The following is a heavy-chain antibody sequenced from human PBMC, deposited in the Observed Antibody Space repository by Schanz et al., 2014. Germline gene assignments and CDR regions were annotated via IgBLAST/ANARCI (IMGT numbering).Heavy chain of an antibody. V-gene: IGHV1-46*01. D-gene: IGHD3-3*01. CDR3: VTEKRMESGTWAKAFDI. J-gene: IGHJ3*02. CDR1: NYIFTKYY. Sequence: QVQLVQSGAEVKKPGASVKLSCKASNYIFTKYYIHCVRQAPGQGLEWMCLINPYDDTIDYAKKFQSRFTMTRDTSTTTVYMELSSLRSDDTAMYYCVTEKRMESGTWAKAFDIWGQGTWVTVSS. CDR2: INPYDDTI.